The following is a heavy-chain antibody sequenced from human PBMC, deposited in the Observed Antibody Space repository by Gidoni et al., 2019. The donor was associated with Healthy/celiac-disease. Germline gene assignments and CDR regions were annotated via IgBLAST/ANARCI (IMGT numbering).Heavy chain of an antibody. CDR1: GFTFSSYW. Sequence: EVQLVESGGGLVQPGGYLSLSCAASGFTFSSYWMHWVRQAPGTGLVWVSRINSDGSSTSYADSVKGRFTISRDNAKNTLYLQMNSLRAEDTAVYYCASDIIGAYYFDYWGQGTLVTVSS. CDR2: INSDGSST. V-gene: IGHV3-74*01. CDR3: ASDIIGAYYFDY. D-gene: IGHD3-16*02. J-gene: IGHJ4*02.